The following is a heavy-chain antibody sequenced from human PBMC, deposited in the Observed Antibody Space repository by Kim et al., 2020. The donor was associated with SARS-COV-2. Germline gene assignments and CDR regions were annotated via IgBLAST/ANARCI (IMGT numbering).Heavy chain of an antibody. CDR2: IWYDGSNK. Sequence: GGSLRLSCAASGFTFSSYAMHWVRQAPGKGLEWVAVIWYDGSNKYYADSVKGRFTISRDNSKNTLYLQMNSLRAEDTAVYYCARTYSSSWYYYYGMDVWGQGTTVTVSS. CDR1: GFTFSSYA. J-gene: IGHJ6*02. V-gene: IGHV3-33*01. D-gene: IGHD6-13*01. CDR3: ARTYSSSWYYYYGMDV.